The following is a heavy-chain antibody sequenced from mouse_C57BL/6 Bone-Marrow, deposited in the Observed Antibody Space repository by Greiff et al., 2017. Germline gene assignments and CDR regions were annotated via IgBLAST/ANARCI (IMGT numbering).Heavy chain of an antibody. CDR2: IDPENGDT. CDR1: GFNIKDDY. V-gene: IGHV14-4*01. D-gene: IGHD2-3*01. Sequence: EVKLMESGAELVRPGASVKLSCTASGFNIKDDYMHWVKQRPEQGLEWIGWIDPENGDTEYASKFQGKATITADTSSNTAYLQLSSLTSEDTAVDYCILYDGYYLFAYGGQGTLVTVSA. CDR3: ILYDGYYLFAY. J-gene: IGHJ3*01.